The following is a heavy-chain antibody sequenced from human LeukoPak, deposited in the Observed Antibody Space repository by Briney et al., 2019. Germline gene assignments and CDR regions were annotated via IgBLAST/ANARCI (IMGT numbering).Heavy chain of an antibody. Sequence: GGSLRLSCAASGFAFSSYSMNWVRQAPGKGLEWVSYISSSSSTIYYADSVKGRFTISRDNAKNSLYLQMNSLRAEDTAVYYCARVGTYYYDSSGYYYGEEFDYWGQGTLVTVSS. CDR3: ARVGTYYYDSSGYYYGEEFDY. CDR2: ISSSSSTI. V-gene: IGHV3-48*01. CDR1: GFAFSSYS. D-gene: IGHD3-22*01. J-gene: IGHJ4*02.